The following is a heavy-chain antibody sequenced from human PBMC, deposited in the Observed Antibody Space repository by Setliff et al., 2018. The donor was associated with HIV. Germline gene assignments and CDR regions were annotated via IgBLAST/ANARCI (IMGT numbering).Heavy chain of an antibody. D-gene: IGHD2-8*01. CDR3: ARHSPNVGVRGDAFDI. J-gene: IGHJ3*02. CDR1: GGSISSYY. Sequence: SETLSLTCTVSGGSISSYYWSWIRQPPGKGLEWIGYIYYSGSTYYNPSLKSRVTISIDTSKNQFSLKLSSVTAADTAVYYCARHSPNVGVRGDAFDIWGQGTVVTVSS. V-gene: IGHV4-59*08. CDR2: IYYSGST.